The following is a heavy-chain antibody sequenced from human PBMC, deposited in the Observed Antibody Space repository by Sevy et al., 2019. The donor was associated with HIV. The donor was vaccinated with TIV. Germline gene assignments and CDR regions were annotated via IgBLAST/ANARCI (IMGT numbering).Heavy chain of an antibody. V-gene: IGHV3-21*01. CDR3: ARCITSSSGYYGMDV. CDR2: ISGSSSYI. Sequence: GGSLRLSCAASGFTFSSYSMNWVRQAPGKGLEWVSSISGSSSYIYYADSVKGRFTISRDNAKNSLYLQMNSLRAEDTAVYYCARCITSSSGYYGMDVWGQGTTVTVSS. D-gene: IGHD6-6*01. CDR1: GFTFSSYS. J-gene: IGHJ6*02.